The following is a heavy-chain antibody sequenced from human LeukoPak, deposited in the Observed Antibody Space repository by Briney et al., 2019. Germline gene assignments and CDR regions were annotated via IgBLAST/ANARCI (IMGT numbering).Heavy chain of an antibody. V-gene: IGHV3-33*08. CDR1: GFTFSSYG. J-gene: IGHJ4*02. CDR2: IWYDGSNK. Sequence: GGSLRLSCAASGFTFSSYGMHWVRQAPGKGLEWVAVIWYDGSNKYYADSVKGRFTISRDNSKNTLYLQMNSLRAEDTAVYYCARAQYSYGEFDYWGQGTLVTVSS. CDR3: ARAQYSYGEFDY. D-gene: IGHD5-18*01.